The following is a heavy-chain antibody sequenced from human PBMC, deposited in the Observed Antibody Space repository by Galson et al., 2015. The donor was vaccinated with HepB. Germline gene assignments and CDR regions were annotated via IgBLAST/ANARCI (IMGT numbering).Heavy chain of an antibody. CDR3: ARELTTVTSRYYFDY. CDR1: GYTFTSYG. J-gene: IGHJ4*02. V-gene: IGHV1-18*01. Sequence: SVKVSCKASGYTFTSYGISWVRQAPGQGLEWMGWISAYNGNTNYAQKLQGRVTMTTDTSTSTAYMELRSLRSDDTAVYYCARELTTVTSRYYFDYWGQGTLVTVSS. CDR2: ISAYNGNT. D-gene: IGHD4-11*01.